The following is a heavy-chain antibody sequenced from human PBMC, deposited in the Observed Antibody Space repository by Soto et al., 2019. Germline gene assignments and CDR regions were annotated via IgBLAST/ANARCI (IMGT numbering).Heavy chain of an antibody. CDR1: GFTFSSYG. J-gene: IGHJ3*02. D-gene: IGHD4-17*01. CDR3: ARSPDYGELYDAFDI. CDR2: IWYDGSNK. Sequence: QVQLVESGGGVVQPGRSLRLSCAASGFTFSSYGMHWVRQAPGKGLEWVAVIWYDGSNKYYADSVKSRFTISRDNSKNTLYLQMNSLRDEDTAVYYCARSPDYGELYDAFDIWGQGTMVTVSS. V-gene: IGHV3-33*01.